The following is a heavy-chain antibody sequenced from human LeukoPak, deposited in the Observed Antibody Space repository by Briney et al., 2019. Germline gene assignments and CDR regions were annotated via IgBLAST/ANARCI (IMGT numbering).Heavy chain of an antibody. Sequence: GGSLRLSCAASGFTFSSYAMGWVRQAPGKGLEWVSAISGSGGSTYYADSVKGRFTISRDNSKNTLYLQMNSLRAEDTAVYYCAKKPPDPLKSGSFDYWGQGTLVTVSS. V-gene: IGHV3-23*01. D-gene: IGHD6-25*01. J-gene: IGHJ4*02. CDR1: GFTFSSYA. CDR2: ISGSGGST. CDR3: AKKPPDPLKSGSFDY.